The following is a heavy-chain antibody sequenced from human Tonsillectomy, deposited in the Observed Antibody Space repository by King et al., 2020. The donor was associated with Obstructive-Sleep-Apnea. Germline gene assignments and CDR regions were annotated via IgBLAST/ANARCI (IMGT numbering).Heavy chain of an antibody. Sequence: VQLQESGPGLVKPSETLSLTCTVSGGSISCYYWSWIRQPPGKGLEWIGYIHYSGSTNYNPSLKRRVTISVDTSKNQFSLKRSSVTAADTAVYYCARARDTAMVTTKNFDYWGQGTLVTVSS. CDR2: IHYSGST. V-gene: IGHV4-59*01. CDR3: ARARDTAMVTTKNFDY. J-gene: IGHJ4*02. CDR1: GGSISCYY. D-gene: IGHD5-18*01.